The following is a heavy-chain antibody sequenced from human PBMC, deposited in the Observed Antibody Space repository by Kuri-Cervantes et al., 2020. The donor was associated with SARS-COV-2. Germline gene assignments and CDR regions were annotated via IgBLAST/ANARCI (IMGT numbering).Heavy chain of an antibody. CDR1: GDPMSSGNYY. CDR3: ARLARWGGPFDI. V-gene: IGHV4-61*09. D-gene: IGHD3-16*01. J-gene: IGHJ3*02. CDR2: IYTTGST. Sequence: SETLSLTCTVSGDPMSSGNYYWSWIRQPAGKGLEWIGHIYTTGSTNYSPSLKSRVSISIDKSKNQFSLKLRSVTAADTAIYYCARLARWGGPFDIWGQGTLVTVSS.